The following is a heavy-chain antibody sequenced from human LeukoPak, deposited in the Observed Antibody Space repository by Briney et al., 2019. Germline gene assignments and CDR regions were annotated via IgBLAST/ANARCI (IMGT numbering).Heavy chain of an antibody. CDR2: INPNSGGT. Sequence: ASVKVSCKASGYTFTGYYMHWVRQAPGQGLELMGWINPNSGGTNYAQKFQGRVTMTRDTSISTAYMELSRLRSDDTAVYYCAREHCSGGSCYPLGGFDPWGQGTLVTVSS. CDR1: GYTFTGYY. CDR3: AREHCSGGSCYPLGGFDP. J-gene: IGHJ5*02. V-gene: IGHV1-2*02. D-gene: IGHD2-15*01.